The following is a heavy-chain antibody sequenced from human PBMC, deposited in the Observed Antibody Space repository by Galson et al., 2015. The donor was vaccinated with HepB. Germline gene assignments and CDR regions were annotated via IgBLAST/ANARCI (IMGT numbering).Heavy chain of an antibody. CDR2: IYPGDSDT. Sequence: QSGAEVKKPGESLKISCKGSGYSFSSHWMGWVRQMPGKRLEWMGIIYPGDSDTRYSPSFQGQVTISADRSITTAYLQWRSLKASDTAMYYCARRAPHGSGSYYTEWGQGTLVTVSS. CDR3: ARRAPHGSGSYYTE. D-gene: IGHD3-10*01. V-gene: IGHV5-51*03. CDR1: GYSFSSHW. J-gene: IGHJ4*02.